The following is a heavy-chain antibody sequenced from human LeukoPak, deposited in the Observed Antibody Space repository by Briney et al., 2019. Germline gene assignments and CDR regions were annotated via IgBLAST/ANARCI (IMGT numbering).Heavy chain of an antibody. D-gene: IGHD1-26*01. CDR3: TTESSGSLPY. CDR1: GFSFSDTY. CDR2: IKNKADRGEI. Sequence: GGSLRLSCAASGFSFSDTYINWVRQIPGTGLEWVGLIKNKADRGEIEYAAPVKDRFTVSRDDSKNTVYLQMSSLKTEDTAVYYCTTESSGSLPYWGQGTLVTVSS. V-gene: IGHV3-15*07. J-gene: IGHJ4*02.